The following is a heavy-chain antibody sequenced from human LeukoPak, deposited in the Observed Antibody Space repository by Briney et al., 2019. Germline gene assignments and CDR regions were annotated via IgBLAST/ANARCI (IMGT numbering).Heavy chain of an antibody. CDR1: GGSFSGYY. J-gene: IGHJ5*02. CDR2: INHSGST. V-gene: IGHV4-34*01. CDR3: ARDAYSYGAGFDP. D-gene: IGHD5-18*01. Sequence: PSETLSLTCAVYGGSFSGYYWSWIRQPPGKGPEWIGEINHSGSTNYNPSLKSRVTMSVDTSKNQFSLKLSSVTAADTAVYYCARDAYSYGAGFDPWGQGTLVTVSS.